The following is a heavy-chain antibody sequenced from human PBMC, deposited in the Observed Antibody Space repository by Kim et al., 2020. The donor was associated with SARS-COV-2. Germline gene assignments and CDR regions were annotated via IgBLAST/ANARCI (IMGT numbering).Heavy chain of an antibody. CDR1: GFTFSSYG. J-gene: IGHJ6*03. D-gene: IGHD4-17*01. CDR3: ARESTVTYYYYMDV. CDR2: IWYDGSNK. Sequence: GGSLRLSCAASGFTFSSYGMHWVRQAPGKGLEWVAVIWYDGSNKYYADSVKGRFTISRDNSKNTLYLQMNSLRAEDTAVYYCARESTVTYYYYMDVWGKGTTVTVAS. V-gene: IGHV3-33*01.